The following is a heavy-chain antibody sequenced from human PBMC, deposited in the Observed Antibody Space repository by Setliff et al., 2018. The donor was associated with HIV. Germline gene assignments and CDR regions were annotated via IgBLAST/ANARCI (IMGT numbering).Heavy chain of an antibody. J-gene: IGHJ6*03. D-gene: IGHD3-9*01. CDR1: GDSISSGSYF. V-gene: IGHV4-61*09. CDR3: ARGHDNKYYYFYHMDV. CDR2: ISTTGST. Sequence: SETLSLTCTVSGDSISSGSYFWIWIRQPAGKGLEWIGHISTTGSTNYNPSLKSRVIMSVDTSRNQFSLKLSSVTAADTAVYYCARGHDNKYYYFYHMDVWGKGTTVTVS.